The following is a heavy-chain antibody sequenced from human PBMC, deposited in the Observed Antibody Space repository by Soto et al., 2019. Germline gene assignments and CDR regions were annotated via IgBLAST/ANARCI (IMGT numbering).Heavy chain of an antibody. Sequence: ASVKVSCKASGSIFTNNDVSWVRQAIGQGLEWMGWMNPGSGDTGYAQKFQGRVTMTRNISIATAYMELSSLRADDTAIYYCARMASFGSLNWFDPWGQGTLVTVSS. CDR1: GSIFTNND. J-gene: IGHJ5*02. CDR2: MNPGSGDT. D-gene: IGHD5-18*01. CDR3: ARMASFGSLNWFDP. V-gene: IGHV1-8*01.